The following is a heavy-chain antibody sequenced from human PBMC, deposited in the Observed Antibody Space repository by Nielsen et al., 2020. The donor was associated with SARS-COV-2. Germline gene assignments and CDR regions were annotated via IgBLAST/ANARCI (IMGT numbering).Heavy chain of an antibody. Sequence: GESLKISCAASGFTFSDYYMSWIRQAPGKGLEWVSYISSSGSTIYYADSVKGRFTISRDNSKNTLYLQMNSLRAEDTAVYYCAKKGGSAAPLYPFDYWGQGTLVTVSS. CDR1: GFTFSDYY. CDR2: ISSSGSTI. V-gene: IGHV3-11*01. D-gene: IGHD6-13*01. J-gene: IGHJ4*02. CDR3: AKKGGSAAPLYPFDY.